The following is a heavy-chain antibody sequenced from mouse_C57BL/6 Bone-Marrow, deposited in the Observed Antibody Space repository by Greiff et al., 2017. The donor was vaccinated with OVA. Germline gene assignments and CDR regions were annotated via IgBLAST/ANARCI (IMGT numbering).Heavy chain of an antibody. CDR3: TTQTVETPYWYFDV. V-gene: IGHV14-4*01. CDR1: GFNIKDDY. J-gene: IGHJ1*03. Sequence: VQMKQSGAELVRPGASVKLSCTASGFNIKDDYMHWVKQRPEQGLEWIGWIDPENGDTEYASKFQGKATITADTSSNTAYLQLSSLTSEDTAVYYCTTQTVETPYWYFDVWGTGTTVTVSS. CDR2: IDPENGDT. D-gene: IGHD1-1*01.